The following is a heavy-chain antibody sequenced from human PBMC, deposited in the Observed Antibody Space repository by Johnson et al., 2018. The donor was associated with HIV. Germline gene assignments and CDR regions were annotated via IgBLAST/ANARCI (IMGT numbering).Heavy chain of an antibody. CDR2: ISYDGSKK. D-gene: IGHD1-14*01. V-gene: IGHV3-30*18. J-gene: IGHJ3*02. CDR3: AKIRTSGTGDAFDI. Sequence: QMQLVESGGGVVQPGRSLRLSCAASGFTFSSYAMHWVRQAPGKGLAWVAVISYDGSKKYYPDSVKGRFTISRDNSKTTLYLQMDSLRAEDTAVYYCAKIRTSGTGDAFDIWGQGTMVTVSS. CDR1: GFTFSSYA.